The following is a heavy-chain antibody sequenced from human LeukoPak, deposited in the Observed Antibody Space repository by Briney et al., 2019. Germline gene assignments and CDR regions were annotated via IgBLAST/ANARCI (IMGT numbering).Heavy chain of an antibody. D-gene: IGHD6-19*01. CDR1: GGSISSSSYY. Sequence: SETLSLTCTVSGGSISSSSYYWGWIRQPPGKGLEWIGSIYYSGSTYYNPSLKSRFTISVDTSKNQFSLKLSSVTAADTAVYYCARHTNTTEYSSGWLDYWGQGTLVTVSS. CDR2: IYYSGST. J-gene: IGHJ4*02. V-gene: IGHV4-39*01. CDR3: ARHTNTTEYSSGWLDY.